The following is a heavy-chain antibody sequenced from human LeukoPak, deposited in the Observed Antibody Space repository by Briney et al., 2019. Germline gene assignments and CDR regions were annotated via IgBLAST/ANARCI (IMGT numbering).Heavy chain of an antibody. Sequence: GGALRLSCAASGFTFSSYSMNWVRQAPGKGLEWVSSISSNSSYIYYADSVKGRFTISRENSKNTLYLQMNSLRAEDTAVYYCARDGFRGGFGELFLFDYWGQGTLVTVSS. CDR3: ARDGFRGGFGELFLFDY. V-gene: IGHV3-21*01. D-gene: IGHD3-10*01. CDR1: GFTFSSYS. CDR2: ISSNSSYI. J-gene: IGHJ4*02.